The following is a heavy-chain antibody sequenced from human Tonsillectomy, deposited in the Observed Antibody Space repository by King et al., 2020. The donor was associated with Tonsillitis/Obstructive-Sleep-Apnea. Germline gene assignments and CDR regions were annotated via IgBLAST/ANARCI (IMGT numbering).Heavy chain of an antibody. Sequence: VQLVESGGGLVQPGGSLRLSCAASGFTFSTYWMSWVRQAPGKGLEWVANIKHDGSEKYYVDSVKGRFTISRDNAKNSLDLQMNSLRVEDTAVYYCAREPPFPTDYYGPGTNDGFDVWGQGTMVTVSS. J-gene: IGHJ3*01. CDR2: IKHDGSEK. CDR1: GFTFSTYW. D-gene: IGHD3-10*01. V-gene: IGHV3-7*01. CDR3: AREPPFPTDYYGPGTNDGFDV.